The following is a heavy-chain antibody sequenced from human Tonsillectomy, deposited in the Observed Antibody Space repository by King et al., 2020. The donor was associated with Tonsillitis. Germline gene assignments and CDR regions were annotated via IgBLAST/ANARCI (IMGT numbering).Heavy chain of an antibody. CDR1: GFTFGDYA. CDR3: PRGGLVGAKFY. D-gene: IGHD1-26*01. CDR2: IRSKAYGGTT. J-gene: IGHJ4*02. V-gene: IGHV3-49*03. Sequence: VQLVESGGGLVQPGRSLRLSCTTSGFTFGDYAMSWFRQAPGKRLEWVGFIRSKAYGGTTDYAASVNGRLTISRDDSKSIAYLQMNSLKTEDTAVYYCPRGGLVGAKFYWGQGTLVTVSS.